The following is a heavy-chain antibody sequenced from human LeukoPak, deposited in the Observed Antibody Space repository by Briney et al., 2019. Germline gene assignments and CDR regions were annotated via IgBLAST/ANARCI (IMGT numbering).Heavy chain of an antibody. J-gene: IGHJ4*02. CDR2: ISAYNGNT. Sequence: ASVKVSCKASGYTFTSYGISWVRQAPGQGLEWMGWISAYNGNTNYAQKLRGRVTMTTDTSTSTAYMELRSLRSDDTAVYYCARGIVVVPAEPGDYFDYWGQGTLVAVSS. CDR3: ARGIVVVPAEPGDYFDY. CDR1: GYTFTSYG. V-gene: IGHV1-18*04. D-gene: IGHD2-2*01.